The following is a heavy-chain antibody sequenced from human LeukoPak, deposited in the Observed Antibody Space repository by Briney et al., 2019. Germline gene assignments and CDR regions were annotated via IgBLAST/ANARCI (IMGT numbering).Heavy chain of an antibody. CDR1: GGSFSGYY. V-gene: IGHV4-34*01. CDR3: ARGIAPDYYYGMDV. Sequence: SETLSLTCAVYGGSFSGYYWSWIRQPPGKGLEWIGEINHSGSTNYNPSLKSRVTISVDASKNQFSLKLSSVTAADTAVYYCARGIAPDYYYGMDVWGQGTTVTVSS. J-gene: IGHJ6*02. CDR2: INHSGST.